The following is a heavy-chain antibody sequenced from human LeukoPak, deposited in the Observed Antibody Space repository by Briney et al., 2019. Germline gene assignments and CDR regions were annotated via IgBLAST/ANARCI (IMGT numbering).Heavy chain of an antibody. CDR1: GFSFSSNT. CDR3: ARGSYGDYEY. CDR2: ISPDSNYI. V-gene: IGHV3-21*01. D-gene: IGHD4-17*01. J-gene: IGHJ4*02. Sequence: KSGGSLRLSCAASGFSFSSNTMNWVRQAPGEGLDWVSSISPDSNYIYYVDSVRGRFTISRDNAKNSLYLQMNSLTAEDTAVYYCARGSYGDYEYWGQGALVTVSS.